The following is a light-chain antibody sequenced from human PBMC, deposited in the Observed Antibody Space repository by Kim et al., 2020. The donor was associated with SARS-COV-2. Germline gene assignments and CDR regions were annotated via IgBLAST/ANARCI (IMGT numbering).Light chain of an antibody. CDR2: AAS. J-gene: IGKJ1*01. V-gene: IGKV1-27*01. CDR3: QKYNSAPKET. Sequence: SVGDRVTIPCRASQGISNYLAWYQQKPGKVPKLLIYAASTLQSGVPSRFSGSGSGTDFTLTISSLQPEDVATYYCQKYNSAPKETFGQGTKVDIK. CDR1: QGISNY.